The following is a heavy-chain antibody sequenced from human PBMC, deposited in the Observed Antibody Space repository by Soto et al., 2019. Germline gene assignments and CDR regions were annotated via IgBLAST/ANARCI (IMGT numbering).Heavy chain of an antibody. CDR2: ISGSGGSA. V-gene: IGHV3-23*01. CDR3: VRAGSGWYSSGYFDF. D-gene: IGHD6-13*01. J-gene: IGHJ3*01. CDR1: VFTFDNYS. Sequence: PVVSLILACSSSVFTFDNYSVEWVRQAPVNGLEWVSAISGSGGSAYYADSVQGRFIISRDNSKNTLYPQMNSLRAEDAAIYYCVRAGSGWYSSGYFDFWGRRTLVTVSS.